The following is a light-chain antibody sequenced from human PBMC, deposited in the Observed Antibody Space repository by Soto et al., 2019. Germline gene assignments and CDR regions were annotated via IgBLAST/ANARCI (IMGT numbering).Light chain of an antibody. V-gene: IGLV2-14*01. J-gene: IGLJ2*01. CDR2: EVS. CDR1: SSDVGGYKY. Sequence: QSVLTQPASVSGSPGQSITISCTATSSDVGGYKYVSWYQHHPGKAPKLMIYEVSNRPSGVSNRFSGSKSGNTASLTISGLQAEDEADYYCSSYTASNTLLFGGGTKVTVL. CDR3: SSYTASNTLL.